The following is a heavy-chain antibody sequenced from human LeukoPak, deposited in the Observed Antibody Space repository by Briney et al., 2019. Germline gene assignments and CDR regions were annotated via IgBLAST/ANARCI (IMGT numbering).Heavy chain of an antibody. CDR1: RFTFDDYD. Sequence: GGSLRLSCAASRFTFDDYDMSWVRQAPGKGLEWVSGINWNGGRTVYADSVKGRFTISRDNAKNSLYLQMNSLRAEDTAVYYCATQVRGVMDAFDYWGQGTLVTVSS. CDR3: ATQVRGVMDAFDY. CDR2: INWNGGRT. V-gene: IGHV3-20*04. D-gene: IGHD3-10*01. J-gene: IGHJ4*02.